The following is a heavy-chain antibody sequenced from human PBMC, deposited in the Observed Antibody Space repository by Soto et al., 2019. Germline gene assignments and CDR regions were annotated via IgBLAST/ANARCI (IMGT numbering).Heavy chain of an antibody. J-gene: IGHJ2*01. CDR2: IIPIFGTA. D-gene: IGHD3-22*01. CDR1: GGTFSSYA. CDR3: ASTHYDSSVYSYGNWYFDL. Sequence: QVQLVQSGAEVKKPGSSVKVSCKASGGTFSSYAISWVRQAPGQGLEWMGGIIPIFGTANFAQKFQGRVTITADESTSTAYIELSSLRSEDTSVYYCASTHYDSSVYSYGNWYFDLWGRGTLVTVSS. V-gene: IGHV1-69*01.